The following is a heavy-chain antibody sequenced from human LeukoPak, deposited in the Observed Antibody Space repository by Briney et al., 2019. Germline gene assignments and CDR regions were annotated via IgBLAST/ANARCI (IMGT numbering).Heavy chain of an antibody. V-gene: IGHV7-4-1*02. Sequence: ASVKVSCKTSGYSENFYGITWVRQVAGQGLEWMGWINTNAGNPTYAQGFTGRFVFSLDTSVSTAYLQITSLKAEDTAVYYCARGDWRIDYWGQGTLVTVSS. CDR2: INTNAGNP. J-gene: IGHJ4*02. CDR1: GYSENFYG. CDR3: ARGDWRIDY. D-gene: IGHD1-1*01.